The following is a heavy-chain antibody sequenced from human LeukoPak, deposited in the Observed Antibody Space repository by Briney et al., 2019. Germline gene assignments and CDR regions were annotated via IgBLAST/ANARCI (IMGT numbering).Heavy chain of an antibody. CDR1: GGSISSGGYY. V-gene: IGHV4-39*07. CDR3: ARGRFHRSPRFDP. D-gene: IGHD2-21*01. CDR2: INHSGST. J-gene: IGHJ5*02. Sequence: PSETLSLTCTVSGGSISSGGYYWSWIRQPPGKGLEWIGEINHSGSTNYNPSLKSRVTISVDTSKNQFSLKLSSVTAADTAVYYCARGRFHRSPRFDPWGQGTLVTVSS.